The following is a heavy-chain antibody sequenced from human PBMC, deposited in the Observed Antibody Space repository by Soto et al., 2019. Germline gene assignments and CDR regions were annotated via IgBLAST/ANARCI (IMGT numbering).Heavy chain of an antibody. CDR1: GFAFSTYG. D-gene: IGHD1-26*01. CDR2: IWYDGSNK. CDR3: ARAVGPYDY. Sequence: QVQLVESGGGVVQPGRSLRLSWAAAGFAFSTYGIHWVRQAPGKGLVWVAVIWYDGSNKYYADSVKGRFTISRDNSKNTLYLQMDSLRAEDTAVYYCARAVGPYDYGGQGTLVTVSS. V-gene: IGHV3-33*01. J-gene: IGHJ4*02.